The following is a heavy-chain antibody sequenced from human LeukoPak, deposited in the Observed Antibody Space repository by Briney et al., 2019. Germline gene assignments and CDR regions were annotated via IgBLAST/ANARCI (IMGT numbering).Heavy chain of an antibody. CDR1: GFPFGEYA. Sequence: PGGSLRLSCTASGFPFGEYAVSWVRQAPGKGLEWVSVIYSGGSTYYADSVKGRFTISRDNSKNTLYLQMNSLRAEDTAVYYCVRYGRRANDQPFDVWGQGTMVTVSS. CDR2: IYSGGST. J-gene: IGHJ3*01. V-gene: IGHV3-66*01. CDR3: VRYGRRANDQPFDV. D-gene: IGHD1-1*01.